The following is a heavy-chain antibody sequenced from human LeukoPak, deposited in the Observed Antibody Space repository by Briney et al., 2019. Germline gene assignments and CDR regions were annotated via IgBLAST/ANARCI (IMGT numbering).Heavy chain of an antibody. V-gene: IGHV3-23*01. CDR2: ISGRGANT. J-gene: IGHJ6*03. CDR1: GFTVNNKY. CDR3: ATYGSGSYYNKYYYYYMDV. D-gene: IGHD3-10*01. Sequence: GGSLRLSCAASGFTVNNKYMTWVRQAPGKGLEWVSAISGRGANTYYADSVKGRFTISRDNSKNTLYLQMNSLRAEDTAVYYCATYGSGSYYNKYYYYYMDVWGKGTTVTVSS.